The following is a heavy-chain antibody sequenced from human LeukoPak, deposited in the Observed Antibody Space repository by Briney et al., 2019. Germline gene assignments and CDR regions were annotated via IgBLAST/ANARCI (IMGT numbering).Heavy chain of an antibody. CDR2: IYSGWST. D-gene: IGHD3-9*01. Sequence: PGGSLRLSCAASGFTVNSNYMSWVPQAPGKGLEWVSVIYSGWSTYYADSLKGRFTISRDNPKNTLYVKMNSLRAEDTAVYYCAKVRADILTREDAFDIWGQGTMVTVSS. CDR3: AKVRADILTREDAFDI. V-gene: IGHV3-66*02. CDR1: GFTVNSNY. J-gene: IGHJ3*02.